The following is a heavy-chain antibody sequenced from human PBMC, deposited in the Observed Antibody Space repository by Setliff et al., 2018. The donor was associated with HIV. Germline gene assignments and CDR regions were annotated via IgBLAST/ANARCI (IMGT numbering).Heavy chain of an antibody. J-gene: IGHJ4*02. V-gene: IGHV1-18*04. CDR3: ARHDILTGYYTYFDY. Sequence: ASVKVSCKASGYTFTSHYIHWVRQAPGQGLEWMGWISGYNGNTNFAQKLQGRVTLTTDTSTSTAYMELRSLRPDDTAVYYCARHDILTGYYTYFDYWGQGTLVTVSS. CDR2: ISGYNGNT. D-gene: IGHD3-9*01. CDR1: GYTFTSHY.